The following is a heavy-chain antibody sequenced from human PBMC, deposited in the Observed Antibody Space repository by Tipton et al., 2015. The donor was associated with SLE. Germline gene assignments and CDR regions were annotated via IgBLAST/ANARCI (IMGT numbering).Heavy chain of an antibody. CDR1: GGSISSGGYY. Sequence: TLSLTCTVSGGSISSGGYYWSWIRQHPGKGLEWIGYIYYSGSTYYNPSLKSRVTISVDTSKNQFSLKLSSVTAADTAVYYCARPAEAGGYFDYWGQGTLVTVSS. D-gene: IGHD6-19*01. CDR3: ARPAEAGGYFDY. J-gene: IGHJ4*02. V-gene: IGHV4-31*03. CDR2: IYYSGST.